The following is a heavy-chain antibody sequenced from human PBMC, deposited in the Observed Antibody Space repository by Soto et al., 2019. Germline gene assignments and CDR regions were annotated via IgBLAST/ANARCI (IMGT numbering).Heavy chain of an antibody. V-gene: IGHV3-30-3*01. J-gene: IGHJ4*02. CDR2: ISYDGSNK. CDR3: ARPDYGSGSYPDY. CDR1: GFTFSSYA. D-gene: IGHD3-10*01. Sequence: QVQLVESGGGVVQPGRSLRLSCTASGFTFSSYAMHWVRQAPGKGLEWVAVISYDGSNKYYADSVKGRFTISRDNSKNTLFLQMNSLRAEDTAVYDCARPDYGSGSYPDYWGQGTLVTVSS.